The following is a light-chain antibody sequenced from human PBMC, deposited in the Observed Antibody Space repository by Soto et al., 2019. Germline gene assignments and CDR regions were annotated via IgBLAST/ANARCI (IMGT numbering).Light chain of an antibody. V-gene: IGKV1-5*03. J-gene: IGKJ4*01. CDR3: QQLKSYPLT. CDR2: KAS. Sequence: DIQMTQSPSTLSGSVGDRVTITCPASQTISSWLAWYQQKPGKAPKLLIYKASTLTSGVPSRVSGSGSGTEVTLTISSLQPEDAATYYCQQLKSYPLTFGGGTKVDI. CDR1: QTISSW.